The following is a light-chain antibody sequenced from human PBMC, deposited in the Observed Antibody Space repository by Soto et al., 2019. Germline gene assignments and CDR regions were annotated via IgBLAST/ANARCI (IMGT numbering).Light chain of an antibody. CDR1: QDISSY. J-gene: IGKJ1*01. V-gene: IGKV1-6*01. Sequence: ALQMTQSPSSLSASVGDRVTITCRASQDISSYLAWYQQKPGKAPTLLIYAASTLQSGVPSRFSGSGSGTGFTLTISSLQPEDFATYYCLQDYNYPRTFGQGTKVDIK. CDR3: LQDYNYPRT. CDR2: AAS.